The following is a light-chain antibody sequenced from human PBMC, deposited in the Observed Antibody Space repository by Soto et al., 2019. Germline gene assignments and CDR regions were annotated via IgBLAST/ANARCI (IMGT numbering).Light chain of an antibody. CDR1: SSDVGIYDY. CDR3: SSYTSSSTDV. Sequence: QSALTQPASVSGSPGQSITISCTGTSSDVGIYDYVSWYQQHPGKAPKLMIYEVSNRPSGVSNRFSGSKSGNTASLTISGLQAGDEADYYCSSYTSSSTDVFGTGTKVTVL. V-gene: IGLV2-14*01. CDR2: EVS. J-gene: IGLJ1*01.